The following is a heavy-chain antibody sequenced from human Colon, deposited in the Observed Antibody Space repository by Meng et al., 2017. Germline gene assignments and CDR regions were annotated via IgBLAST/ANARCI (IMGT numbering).Heavy chain of an antibody. Sequence: GESLKISCAASGFTFSSYAMHWVRQAPGKGLDWVAVISYDGSNKHYADSVKGRFTISRDKSKNTLYLQMNSLRVEDTAIYYCARERLVVPAAINSWFDPWGQGTLVTVSS. CDR2: ISYDGSNK. D-gene: IGHD2-2*01. V-gene: IGHV3-30-3*01. CDR1: GFTFSSYA. CDR3: ARERLVVPAAINSWFDP. J-gene: IGHJ5*02.